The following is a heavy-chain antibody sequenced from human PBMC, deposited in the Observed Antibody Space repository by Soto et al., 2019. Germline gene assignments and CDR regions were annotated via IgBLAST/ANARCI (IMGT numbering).Heavy chain of an antibody. CDR1: GFTRGDYA. V-gene: IGHV3-49*04. CDR2: IRSKAYGGTT. J-gene: IGHJ1*01. CDR3: TRDLGLTEYFQH. D-gene: IGHD1-26*01. Sequence: PEGSLRLSCTASGFTRGDYAMSWVRQAPGKGLEWVGFIRSKAYGGTTEYAASVKGRFTISRDDSKSIAYLQMNSLKTEDTAVYYCTRDLGLTEYFQHWGQGTLVTVSS.